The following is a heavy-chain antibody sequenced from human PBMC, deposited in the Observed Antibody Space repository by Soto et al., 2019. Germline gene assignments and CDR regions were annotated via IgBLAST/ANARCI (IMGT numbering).Heavy chain of an antibody. CDR3: ARRSSSSLGSPCDL. J-gene: IGHJ5*02. CDR1: GCSISSSTYY. V-gene: IGHV4-39*01. D-gene: IGHD6-6*01. CDR2: MYYTGNK. Sequence: PSETLSLTCPVSGCSISSSTYYWDWIRQPPGKGLEWIGAMYYTGNKNYNPSLESRVTMSVDTSKNQFSLKLSSVTPTDTAVYYWARRSSSSLGSPCDLWGRGSLVTVSS.